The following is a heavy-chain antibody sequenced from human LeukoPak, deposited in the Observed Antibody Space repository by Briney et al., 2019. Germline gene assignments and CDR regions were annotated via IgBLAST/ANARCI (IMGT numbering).Heavy chain of an antibody. D-gene: IGHD2-2*02. CDR1: GYTFTSYD. J-gene: IGHJ4*02. CDR2: MNPNSGNT. Sequence: ASVKVSCKASGYTFTSYDINWVRQATGQGLEWMGWMNPNSGNTGYAQKFQGRVTITRNTSISTAYMKLSSLRSEDTAVYYCARGGLGYCSSTSCYIIDYWGQGTLVTVSS. V-gene: IGHV1-8*03. CDR3: ARGGLGYCSSTSCYIIDY.